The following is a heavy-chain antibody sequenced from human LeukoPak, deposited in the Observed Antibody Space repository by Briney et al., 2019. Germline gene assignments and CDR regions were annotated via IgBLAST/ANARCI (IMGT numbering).Heavy chain of an antibody. V-gene: IGHV4-59*01. D-gene: IGHD2-15*01. J-gene: IGHJ4*02. CDR1: GGRISSYY. CDR3: ARLCSGGSCYSRDY. Sequence: SETLSLTCTVSGGRISSYYWSWIRQPPGKGLEWIGYIYYSGSTNYNPSLKSRVTISVDTSKNQFSLKLSSVTAADTAVYYCARLCSGGSCYSRDYWGQGTLVTVSS. CDR2: IYYSGST.